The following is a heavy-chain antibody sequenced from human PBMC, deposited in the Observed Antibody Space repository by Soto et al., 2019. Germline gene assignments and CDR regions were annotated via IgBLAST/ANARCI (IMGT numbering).Heavy chain of an antibody. CDR1: GGSISSSNW. CDR2: IYHSGST. J-gene: IGHJ6*02. Sequence: PSETLSLTCAVSGGSISSSNWWSCVRQPPGKGLEWIGEIYHSGSTNYNPSLKSRVTISVDKSKNQFSLKLSSVTAADTAVYYCARQNFWSGYYYYGMDVWGQGTTVTVYS. D-gene: IGHD3-3*01. CDR3: ARQNFWSGYYYYGMDV. V-gene: IGHV4-4*02.